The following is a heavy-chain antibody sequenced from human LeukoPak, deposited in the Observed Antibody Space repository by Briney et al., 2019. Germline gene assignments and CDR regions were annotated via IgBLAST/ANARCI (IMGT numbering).Heavy chain of an antibody. D-gene: IGHD1-7*01. CDR3: AKDYDWNYDF. V-gene: IGHV3-23*01. J-gene: IGHJ4*02. CDR2: ISGSGGST. Sequence: ETLSLTCAVYGGSFSGYYWSWVRQAPGKGLEWVSAISGSGGSTYYADSVKGRFTISRDNSKNTLYLQMNSLRAEDTAVYYCAKDYDWNYDFWGQGTLVTVSS. CDR1: GGSFSGYY.